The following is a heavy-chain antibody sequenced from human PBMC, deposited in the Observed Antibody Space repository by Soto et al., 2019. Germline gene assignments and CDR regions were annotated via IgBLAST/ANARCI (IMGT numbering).Heavy chain of an antibody. D-gene: IGHD6-19*01. CDR2: IWYDGSNK. CDR3: AREQWLVLGLDP. CDR1: GFTFSSYG. J-gene: IGHJ5*02. Sequence: QVQLVESGGGVVQPGRSLRLSCAASGFTFSSYGMHWVRQAPGKGLEWVAGIWYDGSNKYYADSVKGRFTISRDNSKNTLYLKMNSLRAEDTAVYYCAREQWLVLGLDPWGQGTLVTVSS. V-gene: IGHV3-33*01.